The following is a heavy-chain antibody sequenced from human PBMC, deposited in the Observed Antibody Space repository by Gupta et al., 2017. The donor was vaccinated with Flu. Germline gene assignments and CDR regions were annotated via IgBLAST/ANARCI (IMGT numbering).Heavy chain of an antibody. Sequence: EVQLVESGGGLVKPGGSLRLSCAASGFTFSSYSMNWVRQAPGKGLEWVSSISSSSSYIYYADSVKGRFTISRDNAKNSLYLQMNSLRAEDTAVYYCARGVAVALGDYTCHWGQGTLVTVSS. CDR1: GFTFSSYS. CDR2: ISSSSSYI. D-gene: IGHD2-15*01. J-gene: IGHJ4*02. V-gene: IGHV3-21*01. CDR3: ARGVAVALGDYTCH.